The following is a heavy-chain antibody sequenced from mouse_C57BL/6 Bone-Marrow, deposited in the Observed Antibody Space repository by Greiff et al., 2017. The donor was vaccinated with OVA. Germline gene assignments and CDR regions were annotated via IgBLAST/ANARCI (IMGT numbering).Heavy chain of an antibody. CDR3: TRSRLRGNYFDY. J-gene: IGHJ2*01. D-gene: IGHD2-2*01. V-gene: IGHV1-5*01. CDR2: IYPGNSDP. Sequence: VQLQQSGTVLARPGASVKMSCKTSGYTFTSYWMHWVKQGPGQGLEWIGAIYPGNSDPSYNQKFKGKAKLTAVTSASTAYMELSSLTNEDSAVYYCTRSRLRGNYFDYWGQGTTLTVSS. CDR1: GYTFTSYW.